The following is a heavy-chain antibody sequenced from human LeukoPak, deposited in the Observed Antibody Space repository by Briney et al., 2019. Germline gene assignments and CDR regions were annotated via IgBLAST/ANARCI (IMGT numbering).Heavy chain of an antibody. CDR3: ARADYYGSGSYYPEDY. CDR1: GFTFNTYN. D-gene: IGHD3-10*01. CDR2: ISSSSSYI. V-gene: IGHV3-21*01. J-gene: IGHJ4*02. Sequence: GGSLRLSCAASGFTFNTYNMNWVRQAPGKGLEWVPSISSSSSYIYYADSVKGRFTISRDNAKNSLYLQMNSLRAEDTAVYYCARADYYGSGSYYPEDYWGQGTLVTVSS.